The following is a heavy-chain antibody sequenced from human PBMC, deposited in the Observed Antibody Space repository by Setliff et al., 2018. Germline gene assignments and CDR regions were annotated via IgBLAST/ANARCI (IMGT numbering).Heavy chain of an antibody. CDR1: GFTFSSHA. V-gene: IGHV3-23*01. Sequence: PGGSLRLSCAASGFTFSSHAMTWVRQAPGKGLEWVSGISGYGSRTYYADSVKGRSTISRDNSQNTMYLQMNSLRAEDTAVYYCIRDTSGRDAFDIWGQGTMVTVSS. CDR3: IRDTSGRDAFDI. D-gene: IGHD6-19*01. J-gene: IGHJ3*02. CDR2: ISGYGSRT.